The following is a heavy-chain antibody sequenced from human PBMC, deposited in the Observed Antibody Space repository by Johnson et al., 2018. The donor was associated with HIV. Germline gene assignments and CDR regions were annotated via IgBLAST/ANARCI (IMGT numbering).Heavy chain of an antibody. D-gene: IGHD3-16*01. Sequence: QVQLVESGGGVVQPGRSLRLSCAASGFTFSAYGIHWVRQAPGKGLEWVAVIYSGGSTYYADSVTGRFTISRDNSKNTLYLQMNSLRGEDTAVYYCATSSLGWGLDGFDIWGRGTMVTVSS. J-gene: IGHJ3*02. V-gene: IGHV3-NL1*01. CDR2: IYSGGST. CDR1: GFTFSAYG. CDR3: ATSSLGWGLDGFDI.